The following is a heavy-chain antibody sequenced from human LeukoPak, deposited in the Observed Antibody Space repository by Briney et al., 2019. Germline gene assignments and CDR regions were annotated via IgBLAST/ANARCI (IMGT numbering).Heavy chain of an antibody. V-gene: IGHV3-53*01. CDR3: TRGGGGSFPHY. CDR1: GFTFSSNF. J-gene: IGHJ4*02. Sequence: GGSLRLSCVASGFTFSSNFLSWVRQPPGKGLEWVSDIYSGGSTYYADSVKGRFTISRDNSKNTLYLQMNSLRAEDTAVYYCTRGGGGSFPHYWGQGTLVTVSS. D-gene: IGHD2-21*01. CDR2: IYSGGST.